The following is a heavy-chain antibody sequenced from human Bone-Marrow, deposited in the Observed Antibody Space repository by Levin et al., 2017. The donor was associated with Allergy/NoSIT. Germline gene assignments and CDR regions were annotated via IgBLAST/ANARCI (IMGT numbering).Heavy chain of an antibody. D-gene: IGHD5-24*01. Sequence: PGGSLRLSCAASGFTFSSYGIHWVRQAPGKGLEWVAVIAYDGKNTYYGDSVKGRFTISRDNSKNTVYLQMDSLRVEDTAVYYCAKDLKTWLQISFPDFWGQGTLVTVSS. J-gene: IGHJ4*02. CDR2: IAYDGKNT. CDR3: AKDLKTWLQISFPDF. CDR1: GFTFSSYG. V-gene: IGHV3-30*18.